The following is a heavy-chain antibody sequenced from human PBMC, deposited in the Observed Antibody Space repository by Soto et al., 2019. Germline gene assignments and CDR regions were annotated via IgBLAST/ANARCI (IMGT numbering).Heavy chain of an antibody. D-gene: IGHD3-3*01. J-gene: IGHJ2*01. V-gene: IGHV3-74*01. CDR3: VRDHHDYDFWSGNPRGYFDL. CDR1: GFTLSNFW. CDR2: INDDGSRT. Sequence: EVQLVESGGGLGQPGGSLRLSCAASGFTLSNFWMHWVRQVPGKGLVWVSRINDDGSRTKYADSVEGGLTISRDNAKNTLYLQIDSLRVEDTAFYYCVRDHHDYDFWSGNPRGYFDLWGRGTLVTVSS.